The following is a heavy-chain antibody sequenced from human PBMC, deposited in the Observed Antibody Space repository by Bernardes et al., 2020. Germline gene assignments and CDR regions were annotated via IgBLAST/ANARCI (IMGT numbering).Heavy chain of an antibody. CDR2: INAGNGNT. D-gene: IGHD4-17*01. Sequence: ASVKVSCKASGYTFTSYAMHWVRQAPGQRLEWMGWINAGNGNTKYSQKFQGRVTITRDTSASTAYMELSSLRSEDTAVYYCARGAAPGGATVTTDYYYYYMDVWGKGTTVTVSS. CDR1: GYTFTSYA. CDR3: ARGAAPGGATVTTDYYYYYMDV. V-gene: IGHV1-3*01. J-gene: IGHJ6*03.